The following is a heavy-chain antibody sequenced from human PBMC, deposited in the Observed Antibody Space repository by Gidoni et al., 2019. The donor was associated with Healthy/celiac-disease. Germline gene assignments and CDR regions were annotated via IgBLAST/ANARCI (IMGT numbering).Heavy chain of an antibody. V-gene: IGHV3-48*04. Sequence: EVQLVESGGGLVQPGGSLRLSCAASGCTFSSDRMNWVRQAPGKGLEWVSYISSSSSTIYYADSVKGRFTISRDNAKNSLYLQMNSLRAEDTAVYYCARDRGMITFGGVIAPDYWGQGTLVTVSS. CDR3: ARDRGMITFGGVIAPDY. CDR1: GCTFSSDR. J-gene: IGHJ4*02. D-gene: IGHD3-16*02. CDR2: ISSSSSTI.